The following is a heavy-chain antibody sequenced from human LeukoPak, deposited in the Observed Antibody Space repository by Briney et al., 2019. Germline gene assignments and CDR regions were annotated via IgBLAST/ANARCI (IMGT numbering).Heavy chain of an antibody. CDR2: IYSSGST. Sequence: SETLSLTCTVSGGSISSYYWSWIRQPPGKGLEWIGCIYSSGSTNYNPSLKSRVTISVATSKNQFSLKLSSVTAADTAVYYCARRHDSSGIGAFDIWGQGTMVTVSS. V-gene: IGHV4-59*12. J-gene: IGHJ3*02. D-gene: IGHD3-22*01. CDR3: ARRHDSSGIGAFDI. CDR1: GGSISSYY.